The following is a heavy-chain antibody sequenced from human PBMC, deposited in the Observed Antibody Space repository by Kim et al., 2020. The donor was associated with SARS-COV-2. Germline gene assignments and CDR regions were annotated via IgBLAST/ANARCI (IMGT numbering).Heavy chain of an antibody. CDR2: INHSGST. CDR3: ARGVGYCSSTSCYWSVDQLVSGVGWFDP. D-gene: IGHD2-2*01. CDR1: GGSFSGYY. J-gene: IGHJ5*02. Sequence: SETLSLTCAVYGGSFSGYYWSWIRQPPGKGLEWIGEINHSGSTNYNPSLKSRVTISVDTSKNQFSLKLSSVTAADTAVYYCARGVGYCSSTSCYWSVDQLVSGVGWFDPWGQGTLVTVSS. V-gene: IGHV4-34*01.